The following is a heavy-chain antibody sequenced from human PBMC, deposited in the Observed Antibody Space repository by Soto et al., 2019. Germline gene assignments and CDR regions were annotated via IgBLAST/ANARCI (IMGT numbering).Heavy chain of an antibody. V-gene: IGHV3-23*01. J-gene: IGHJ4*02. CDR2: ISGSGGST. CDR1: GFTFSSYA. Sequence: EVQLLESGGGLLQPGGSLRLSCAASGFTFSSYAMSWVRQAPGKGLERVSTISGSGGSTYYADSLKVRFTISRENSKTTPFLQMSSHRAEDTAVYYCAKEEVSGWYYFDYWGPGTLLTGSS. D-gene: IGHD6-19*01. CDR3: AKEEVSGWYYFDY.